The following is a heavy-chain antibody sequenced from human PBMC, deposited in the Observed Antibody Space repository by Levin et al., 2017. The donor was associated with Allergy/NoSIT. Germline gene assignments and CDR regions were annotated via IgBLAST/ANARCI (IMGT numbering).Heavy chain of an antibody. V-gene: IGHV4-59*13. CDR1: GGSISSSY. D-gene: IGHD4/OR15-4a*01. Sequence: PSETLSLTCTVSGGSISSSYWSWVRLPPGKGLEWVGYVHYSGSTNYNPYLKGRVTVSVDPSKNQFSLSLSSVTAADTAVYYCARLYGGFHTGDYYYHYMDIWGKGATVTVSS. CDR3: ARLYGGFHTGDYYYHYMDI. J-gene: IGHJ6*03. CDR2: VHYSGST.